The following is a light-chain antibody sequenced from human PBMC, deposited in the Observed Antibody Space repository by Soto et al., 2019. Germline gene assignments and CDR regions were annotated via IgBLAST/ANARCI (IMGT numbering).Light chain of an antibody. J-gene: IGKJ5*01. CDR2: GAS. CDR1: QTISRNF. Sequence: IALTQSPGTLSLSPGERATLSCRASQTISRNFLAWYQQKPGQAPRLLIYGASSRATGIPDRFSASGSGTDFTLTISSLEPEDFAVYYCQQRTNWPITFGQGTRLEIK. CDR3: QQRTNWPIT. V-gene: IGKV3D-20*02.